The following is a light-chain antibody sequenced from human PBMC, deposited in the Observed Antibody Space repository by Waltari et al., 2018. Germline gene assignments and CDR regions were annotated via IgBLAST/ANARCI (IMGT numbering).Light chain of an antibody. CDR2: DDS. J-gene: IGLJ2*01. CDR1: NIGVKS. V-gene: IGLV3-21*04. CDR3: QVWDSNTDHVI. Sequence: SSVLPQPPSVSLAPVKTASITCGGNNIGVKSVHWYQQRPGQAPVLVIYDDSARPSGIPERFSGSNSGNTATLTISRVEAGDGADYYCQVWDSNTDHVIFGGGTKLTVL.